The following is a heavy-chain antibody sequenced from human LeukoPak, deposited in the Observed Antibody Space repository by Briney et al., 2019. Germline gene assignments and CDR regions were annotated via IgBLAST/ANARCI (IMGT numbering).Heavy chain of an antibody. CDR2: INHSGGT. Sequence: SETLSLTCAVYGGSFSGYYWSWIRQPPGKGLEWIGEINHSGGTNYNPSLKSRVTISVDTSKNQFSLKLSSVTAADTAVYYCARDPGDCGGDCYSPPRASDIWGQGTMVTVSS. CDR1: GGSFSGYY. D-gene: IGHD2-21*02. V-gene: IGHV4-34*01. J-gene: IGHJ3*02. CDR3: ARDPGDCGGDCYSPPRASDI.